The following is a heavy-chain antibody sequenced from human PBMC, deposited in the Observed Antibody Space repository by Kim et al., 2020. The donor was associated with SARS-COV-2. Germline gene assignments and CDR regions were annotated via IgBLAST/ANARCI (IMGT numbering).Heavy chain of an antibody. CDR1: GFTFSGYG. Sequence: GGSLRLSCAASGFTFSGYGMHWVRQAPGKGLEWVAVIWYDGRNQYYSDSVKGRFTISRDNSKNTLYLQMNSLRAEDTAVYYCARAGDCSSTSCYEIDHWGQGTLVTVSS. J-gene: IGHJ4*02. CDR2: IWYDGRNQ. CDR3: ARAGDCSSTSCYEIDH. D-gene: IGHD2-2*01. V-gene: IGHV3-33*01.